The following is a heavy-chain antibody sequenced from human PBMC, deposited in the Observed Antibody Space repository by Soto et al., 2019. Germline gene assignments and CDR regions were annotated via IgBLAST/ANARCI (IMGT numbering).Heavy chain of an antibody. Sequence: ASVKVSCKASGGTFSSYAISWVRQAPGQGLEWMGGIIPIFGTANYAQKFQGRVTITADESTSTAYMELSSLRSEDTAVYYCARNPDTAMVTYFDYWGQGTLVTVSS. V-gene: IGHV1-69*13. CDR2: IIPIFGTA. D-gene: IGHD5-18*01. CDR1: GGTFSSYA. J-gene: IGHJ4*02. CDR3: ARNPDTAMVTYFDY.